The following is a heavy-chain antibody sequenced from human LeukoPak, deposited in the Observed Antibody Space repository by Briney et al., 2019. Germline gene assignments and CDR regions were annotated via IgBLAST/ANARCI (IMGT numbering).Heavy chain of an antibody. D-gene: IGHD1-26*01. J-gene: IGHJ4*02. CDR1: GYTLTELS. Sequence: ASVKVSCKVSGYTLTELSMHWVRQAPGKGLEWMGGFDPEDGETIYAQKFQGRVTMTEDTSTDTAYMELSSLRSEDMAVYYCARVVGATTGWSYFDYWGQGTLVTVSS. CDR2: FDPEDGET. V-gene: IGHV1-24*01. CDR3: ARVVGATTGWSYFDY.